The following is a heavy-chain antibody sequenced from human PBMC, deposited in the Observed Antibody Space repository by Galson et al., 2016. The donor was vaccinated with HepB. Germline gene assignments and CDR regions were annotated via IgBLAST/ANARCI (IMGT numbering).Heavy chain of an antibody. CDR2: INYSGNT. CDR3: AGALRRRQGPGSYFSRGYFDF. Sequence: TLSLTCTVSGDSISSGDCYWSWIRQHTGKGLEWIGYINYSGNTYYNPSLKSRLLISVDTPKNQFALNLSSVTAADTAIYYCAGALRRRQGPGSYFSRGYFDFWGQGTLVTVSS. D-gene: IGHD3-10*01. J-gene: IGHJ4*02. V-gene: IGHV4-31*03. CDR1: GDSISSGDCY.